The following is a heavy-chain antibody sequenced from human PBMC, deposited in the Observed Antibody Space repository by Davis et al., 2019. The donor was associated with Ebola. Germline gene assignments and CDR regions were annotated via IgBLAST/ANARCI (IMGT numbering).Heavy chain of an antibody. CDR3: ARDLTVTTAAFDY. CDR1: GYTFTSYG. V-gene: IGHV1-18*01. J-gene: IGHJ4*02. CDR2: ISGYIVKT. D-gene: IGHD4-17*01. Sequence: AASVKVSCKASGYTFTSYGISWVRQAPGQGPEWMGWISGYIVKTNYAQKFQGRVTMTTDTSTSTAYMELRSLRSDDTVVYYCARDLTVTTAAFDYWGQGTLVTVSS.